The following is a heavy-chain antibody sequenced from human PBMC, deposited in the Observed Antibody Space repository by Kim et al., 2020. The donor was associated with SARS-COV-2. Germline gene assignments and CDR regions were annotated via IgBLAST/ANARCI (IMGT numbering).Heavy chain of an antibody. Sequence: ETIYAKKFQGRVTMTEDTSTDTAYMELSSLRSEDTAVYYCATLNDYSNYYWGQGTLVTVSS. CDR3: ATLNDYSNYY. V-gene: IGHV1-24*01. CDR2: ET. J-gene: IGHJ4*02. D-gene: IGHD4-4*01.